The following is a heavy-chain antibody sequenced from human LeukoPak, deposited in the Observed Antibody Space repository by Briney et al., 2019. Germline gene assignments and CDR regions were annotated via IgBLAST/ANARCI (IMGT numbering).Heavy chain of an antibody. D-gene: IGHD6-13*01. V-gene: IGHV1-8*02. CDR1: GYTFTGYY. J-gene: IGHJ4*02. Sequence: ASVKVSCKASGYTFTGYYMHWVRQATGQGLEWMGWMNPNSGNTGYAQKFQGRVTMTRNTSISTAYMELSSLRSEDTAVYYCASGSWEYYFDYWGQGTLVTVSS. CDR2: MNPNSGNT. CDR3: ASGSWEYYFDY.